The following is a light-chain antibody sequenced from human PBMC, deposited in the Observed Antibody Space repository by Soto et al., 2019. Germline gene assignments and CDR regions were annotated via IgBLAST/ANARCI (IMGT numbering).Light chain of an antibody. CDR1: QSVSSSF. CDR2: GAS. V-gene: IGKV3-20*01. CDR3: QQYGSSPPWT. Sequence: EIVLTQSPGTLSLSPGERATLSCRASQSVSSSFLAWYQQKPGQATRLLIYGASSRATGIPDRFSGSGSGSDLSLTISRLEPADFAVYYCQQYGSSPPWTFGQGTKVEIK. J-gene: IGKJ1*01.